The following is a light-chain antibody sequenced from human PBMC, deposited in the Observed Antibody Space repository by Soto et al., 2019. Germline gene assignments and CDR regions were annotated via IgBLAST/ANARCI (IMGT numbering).Light chain of an antibody. CDR2: DAS. Sequence: EIVLTQSPGTLSLSPGERATLSCRASQSVASSHLAWYRQKPGQTPRLLIYDASSRATGIPDRISGSGSGTDFTRTISRLETDEFAVYYCQQYGSAPFTFGPGTKVDIK. J-gene: IGKJ3*01. V-gene: IGKV3-20*01. CDR1: QSVASSH. CDR3: QQYGSAPFT.